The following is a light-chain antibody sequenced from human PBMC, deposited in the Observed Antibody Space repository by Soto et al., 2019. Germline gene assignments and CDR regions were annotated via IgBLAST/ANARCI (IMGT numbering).Light chain of an antibody. J-gene: IGKJ4*01. Sequence: QLTQSPSSLSASVGDRVTITCRASRGISSYLAWYQQKPGKAPKLLIYLASTLQSGVPSRFSGSGSGTDFSLTISSLQPEDVATYYCQYLNSHPLSFGGGTKVEIK. V-gene: IGKV1-9*01. CDR3: QYLNSHPLS. CDR1: RGISSY. CDR2: LAS.